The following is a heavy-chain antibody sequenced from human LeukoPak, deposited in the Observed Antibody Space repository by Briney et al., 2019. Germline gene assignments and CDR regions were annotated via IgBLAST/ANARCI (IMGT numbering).Heavy chain of an antibody. J-gene: IGHJ4*02. D-gene: IGHD6-13*01. Sequence: ASVKVSCKASGYTFTSYGISWVRQAPGQGLEWMGWISAYNGNTNYAQKLQGRVTMTTDTSTSTAYMELRSVRSDDTAVYYCARVNPNSSSWYYSYWGQGTLVTVSS. CDR2: ISAYNGNT. CDR1: GYTFTSYG. V-gene: IGHV1-18*01. CDR3: ARVNPNSSSWYYSY.